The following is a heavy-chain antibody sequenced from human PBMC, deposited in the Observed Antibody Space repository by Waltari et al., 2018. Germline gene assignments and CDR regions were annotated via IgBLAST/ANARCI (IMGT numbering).Heavy chain of an antibody. CDR2: MNSDGSKT. CDR3: VRDEIGEMGTICDAFAL. V-gene: IGHV3-74*01. J-gene: IGHJ3*01. Sequence: EEQLVESGGGLVQPGGSLSLSCEASGFVFRTYWMHWIRQSPGKGLVGVSRMNSDGSKTNYADAVKGRFTLSRDNVRNTLFLQMNSLGAEDTAIYYCVRDEIGEMGTICDAFALWGQGTMVTVS. CDR1: GFVFRTYW. D-gene: IGHD7-27*01.